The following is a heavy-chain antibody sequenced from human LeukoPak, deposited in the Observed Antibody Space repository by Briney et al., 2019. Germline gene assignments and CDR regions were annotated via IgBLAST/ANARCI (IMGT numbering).Heavy chain of an antibody. CDR1: GGSISSSSYY. D-gene: IGHD3-9*01. V-gene: IGHV3-23*01. CDR3: AKRGLTGYKEAFDY. Sequence: PSETLSLTCTVSGGSISSSSYYWGWIRQAPGKGLEWVSAVSGSGGSTYYADSVEGRFTISRDNSKNTLHLQMNSLRAEDTAVYYCAKRGLTGYKEAFDYWGQGTLVTVSS. J-gene: IGHJ4*02. CDR2: VSGSGGST.